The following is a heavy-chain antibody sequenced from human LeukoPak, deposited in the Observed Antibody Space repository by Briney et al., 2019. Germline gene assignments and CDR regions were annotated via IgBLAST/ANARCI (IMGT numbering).Heavy chain of an antibody. CDR3: ARDKRSIAAAYAGVY. CDR2: IKQDGSEK. Sequence: PGGSLRLSCAASGFTFSSYWMSWVRQAPGKGLEWVANIKQDGSEKYYVDSVKGRFTISRDNAKNSLYLQMNSLRAEDTAVYYCARDKRSIAAAYAGVYWGQGTLLTVSS. D-gene: IGHD6-13*01. J-gene: IGHJ4*02. CDR1: GFTFSSYW. V-gene: IGHV3-7*01.